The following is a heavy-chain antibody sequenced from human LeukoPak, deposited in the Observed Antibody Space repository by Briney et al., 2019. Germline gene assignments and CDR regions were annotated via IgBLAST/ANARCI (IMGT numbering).Heavy chain of an antibody. V-gene: IGHV4-34*01. D-gene: IGHD6-19*01. J-gene: IGHJ4*02. CDR1: GGSFSGYY. CDR2: INHSGST. CDR3: ARGSSGWYSLDY. Sequence: SETLSLTCAVYGGSFSGYYWSWIRQPPGKGLEWIGEINHSGSTNYNPSLKSRVTISVDTSKNQFSLKLSSVTAADTAVYYCARGSSGWYSLDYWGQGTLVTVSS.